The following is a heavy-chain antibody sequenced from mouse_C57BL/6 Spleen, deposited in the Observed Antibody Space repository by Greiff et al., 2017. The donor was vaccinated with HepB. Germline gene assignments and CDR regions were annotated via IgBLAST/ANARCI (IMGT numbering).Heavy chain of an antibody. CDR1: GYTFTDYE. J-gene: IGHJ3*01. CDR2: IDPETGGT. CDR3: TRGTTVVAPFAY. V-gene: IGHV1-15*01. D-gene: IGHD1-1*01. Sequence: VQLQHSGAELVRPGASVTLSCKASGYTFTDYEMHWVKQTPVHGLEWIGAIDPETGGTAYNQKVKGKAILTADKSSSTAYMELRSLTSEDSAVYYCTRGTTVVAPFAYWGQGTLVTVSA.